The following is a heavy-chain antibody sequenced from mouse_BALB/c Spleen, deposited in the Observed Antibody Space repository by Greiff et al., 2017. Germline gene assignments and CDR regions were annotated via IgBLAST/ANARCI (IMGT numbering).Heavy chain of an antibody. J-gene: IGHJ2*01. V-gene: IGHV5-17*02. CDR2: ISSGSSTI. D-gene: IGHD2-4*01. CDR1: GFTFSSFG. Sequence: EVQGVESGGGLVQPGGSRKLSCAASGFTFSSFGMHWVRQAPEKGLEWVAYISSGSSTIYYADTVKGRFTISRDNPKNTLFLQMTSLRSEDTAMYYCARGAIYYDYDGLDYWGQGTTLTVSS. CDR3: ARGAIYYDYDGLDY.